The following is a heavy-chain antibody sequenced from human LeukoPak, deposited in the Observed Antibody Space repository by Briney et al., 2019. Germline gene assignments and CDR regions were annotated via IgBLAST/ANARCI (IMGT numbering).Heavy chain of an antibody. CDR2: ISWNSGSI. CDR3: ARGRHGFDY. V-gene: IGHV3-9*01. J-gene: IGHJ4*02. CDR1: GFTFDDYA. Sequence: GGSLRLSCAASGFTFDDYAMHWVRQAPGKGLEWVSGISWNSGSIGYADSVKGRFTISRDNAKNTLYLQMNSLRAEDTAVYYCARGRHGFDYWGQGTLVTVSS.